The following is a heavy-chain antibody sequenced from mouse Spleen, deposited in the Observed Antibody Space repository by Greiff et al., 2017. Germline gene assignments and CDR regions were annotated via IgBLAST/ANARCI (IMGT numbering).Heavy chain of an antibody. V-gene: IGHV1-63*01. J-gene: IGHJ2*01. Sequence: QVQLQQSGAELVRPGTSVKMSCKASGYTFTNYWIGWAKQRPGHGLEWIGDIYPGGGYTNYNEKFKGKATLTADKSSSTAYMQFSSLTSEDSAIYYCARVMIYGYYGYFDYWGQGTTLTVSS. CDR3: ARVMIYGYYGYFDY. CDR2: IYPGGGYT. D-gene: IGHD2-3*01. CDR1: GYTFTNYW.